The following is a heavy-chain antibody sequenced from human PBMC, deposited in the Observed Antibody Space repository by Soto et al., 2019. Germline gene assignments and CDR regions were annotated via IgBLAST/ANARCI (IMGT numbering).Heavy chain of an antibody. Sequence: PGEARKISCEGSGYSFTSYWISWIRQMPGKGLEWMGRIDPSDSYTNYSPSFQGHVTISADKSISTAYLQWSSLKASDTAMYYCARLGYYDILTGLDYYYYGMDVWGQGTTFIVSS. D-gene: IGHD3-9*01. J-gene: IGHJ6*02. CDR3: ARLGYYDILTGLDYYYYGMDV. V-gene: IGHV5-10-1*01. CDR2: IDPSDSYT. CDR1: GYSFTSYW.